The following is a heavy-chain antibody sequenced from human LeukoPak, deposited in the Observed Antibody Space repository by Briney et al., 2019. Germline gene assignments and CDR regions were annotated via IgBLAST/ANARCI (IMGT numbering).Heavy chain of an antibody. CDR2: IYTSGST. J-gene: IGHJ5*02. D-gene: IGHD4-17*01. Sequence: SETLSLTCTVSGDSISSGDYYWSWIRQPAGKGLEWIGRIYTSGSTNYNPSLKSRVTMSVDTSKNQFSLKLSSVTAADTAVYYCARDLWSGTVTNWFDPWGQGTLVTVSS. CDR1: GDSISSGDYY. CDR3: ARDLWSGTVTNWFDP. V-gene: IGHV4-61*02.